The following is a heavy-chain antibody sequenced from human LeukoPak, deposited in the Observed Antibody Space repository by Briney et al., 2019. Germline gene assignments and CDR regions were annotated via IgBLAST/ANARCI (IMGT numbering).Heavy chain of an antibody. D-gene: IGHD1-26*01. CDR2: INHSGST. CDR3: ARYSGSSPLDY. V-gene: IGHV4-34*01. J-gene: IGHJ4*02. Sequence: SETLSLTCAVYGGSFSGYYWSWIRQPPGKGLEWMGEINHSGSTNYNPSLKSRVTISVDTSKNQFSLKLSSVTAADTAVYYCARYSGSSPLDYWGQGTLVTVSS. CDR1: GGSFSGYY.